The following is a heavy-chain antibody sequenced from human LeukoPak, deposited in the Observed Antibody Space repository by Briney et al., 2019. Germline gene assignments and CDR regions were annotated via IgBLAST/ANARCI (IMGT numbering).Heavy chain of an antibody. D-gene: IGHD5-12*01. CDR3: AREWGYSGYGDY. V-gene: IGHV3-7*05. CDR1: GFTLSSHW. Sequence: GGSLRLSCAASGFTLSSHWMYWVRQAPGKGLEWVANIKQDVSEKYYVDSVKGRFTISRDNAKNSLYLQMNSLRAEGTAVYYCAREWGYSGYGDYWGQGTLLTVSS. CDR2: IKQDVSEK. J-gene: IGHJ4*02.